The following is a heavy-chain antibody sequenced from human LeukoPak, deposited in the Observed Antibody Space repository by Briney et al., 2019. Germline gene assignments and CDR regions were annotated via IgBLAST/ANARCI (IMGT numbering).Heavy chain of an antibody. V-gene: IGHV4-39*01. J-gene: IGHJ4*02. CDR2: LYYNGYI. CDR3: ARHDL. Sequence: KPSETLSLTCIVSGGSIISSGYYWGWIRQPPGKGLEWIGSLYYNGYIYHNPSLKSRVAISVDKSKNQFSLRLNSVTAADMAVYYCARHDLWGQGTLVTVAS. CDR1: GGSIISSGYY.